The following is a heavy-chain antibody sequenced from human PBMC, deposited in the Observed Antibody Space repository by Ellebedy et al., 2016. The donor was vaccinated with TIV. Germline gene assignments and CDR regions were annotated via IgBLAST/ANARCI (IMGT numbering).Heavy chain of an antibody. CDR3: ARGLARDY. J-gene: IGHJ4*02. CDR1: GGSFSGYY. CDR2: ITHSGST. Sequence: MPGGSLSLSCAVYGGSFSGYYWSWIRQPPGKGLEWVGEITHSGSTNYNPSLKSRVTISVDTSKNQFTLNLSSVTDADTAVYDCARGLARDYWGQGTLVTVSS. V-gene: IGHV4-34*01.